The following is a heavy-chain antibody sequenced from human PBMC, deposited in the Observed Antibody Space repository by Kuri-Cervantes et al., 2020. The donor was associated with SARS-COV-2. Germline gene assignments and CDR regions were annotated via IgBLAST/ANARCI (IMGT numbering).Heavy chain of an antibody. CDR2: IFSNDEK. V-gene: IGHV2-26*01. D-gene: IGHD3-22*01. CDR3: ARSSSGYQPDY. J-gene: IGHJ4*02. Sequence: SGPTLVKPTQTLTLTCAFSGFSLSTSGMCVSWIRQRPGKALEWLAHIFSNDEKSYSTTLKSRLTISKDTSKSQVVLTMTNMDPVDTATYYCARSSSGYQPDYWGQGTLVTVSS. CDR1: GFSLSTSGMC.